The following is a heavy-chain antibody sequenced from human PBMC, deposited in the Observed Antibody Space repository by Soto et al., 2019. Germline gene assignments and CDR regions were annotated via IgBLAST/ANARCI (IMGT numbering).Heavy chain of an antibody. Sequence: GVSKKISCKGSGYSFTSYWIGWVRQKTGKGLEWMGIIYPGDSDTRYSPSFQGQVTISADKSISTAYLQWSSLKASDTAMYYCARRYYYGSGSYFHGMDVWGQGTTVTVSS. CDR2: IYPGDSDT. J-gene: IGHJ6*02. V-gene: IGHV5-51*01. D-gene: IGHD3-10*01. CDR1: GYSFTSYW. CDR3: ARRYYYGSGSYFHGMDV.